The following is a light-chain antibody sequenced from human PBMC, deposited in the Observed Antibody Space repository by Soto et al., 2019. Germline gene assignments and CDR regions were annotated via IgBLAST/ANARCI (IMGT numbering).Light chain of an antibody. V-gene: IGKV3-11*01. J-gene: IGKJ2*01. CDR3: HRRSNWTPDT. CDR1: QSVSSY. Sequence: DIVLTQSPATLSLSPGERATISCRASQSVSSYLAWYQQKPGQAPKLLIYDASNSATGIPARFSGSGSGTDFTLTISILEPEDFEVYDYHRRSNWTPDTFGQGTKLEIK. CDR2: DAS.